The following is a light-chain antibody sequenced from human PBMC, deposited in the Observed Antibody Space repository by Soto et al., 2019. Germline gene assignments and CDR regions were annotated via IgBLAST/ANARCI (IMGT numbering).Light chain of an antibody. CDR1: QSVGSY. J-gene: IGKJ4*01. Sequence: EIVLTQSPATLSLSPGEGATLSCRASQSVGSYLAWYQKKSGQPPRLLIYDASKRATAIPSRFRGSGSGTDFTLTISSLAPEDFAIYYCQQYNSWPLTFGQGTKVEI. CDR2: DAS. CDR3: QQYNSWPLT. V-gene: IGKV3-11*01.